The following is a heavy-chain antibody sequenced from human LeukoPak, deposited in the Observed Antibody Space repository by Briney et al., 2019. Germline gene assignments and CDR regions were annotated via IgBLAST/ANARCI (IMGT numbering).Heavy chain of an antibody. CDR2: IYYNGST. CDR1: GGSISSASYH. V-gene: IGHV4-39*07. D-gene: IGHD3-22*01. J-gene: IGHJ5*02. Sequence: SETLSLTCTVSGGSISSASYHWGWIRQPPGRGLEWIGSIYYNGSTYYNPSLKSRVTISVDTSKNQFSLKLSSVTAADTAVYYCARERVGVYYDDSSGYYGGFDPWGQGTLVTVSS. CDR3: ARERVGVYYDDSSGYYGGFDP.